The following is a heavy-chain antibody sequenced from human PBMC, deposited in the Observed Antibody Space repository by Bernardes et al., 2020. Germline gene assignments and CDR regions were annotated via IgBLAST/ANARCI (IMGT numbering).Heavy chain of an antibody. CDR2: ISSSSSYI. D-gene: IGHD6-19*01. CDR3: ARGSDSSGWYE. CDR1: GFTVSRYS. V-gene: IGHV3-21*01. J-gene: IGHJ4*02. Sequence: GYLSRSCAASGFTVSRYSMNWVRPAPGKGLEWVSSISSSSSYIYYADSVKGRFTISRDNAKNSLYLQMNSLRAEDTAVYYCARGSDSSGWYEWGQGTLVTVSS.